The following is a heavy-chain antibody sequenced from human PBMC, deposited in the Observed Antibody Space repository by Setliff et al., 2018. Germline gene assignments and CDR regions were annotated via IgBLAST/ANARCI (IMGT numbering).Heavy chain of an antibody. CDR3: AKNGFGVVALGVNNWFDP. CDR2: ISGSGGRT. D-gene: IGHD3-10*01. CDR1: GFTFSSYA. V-gene: IGHV3-23*01. J-gene: IGHJ5*02. Sequence: GGSLRLSCAASGFTFSSYAMSWVRQAPGKGLEWVSAISGSGGRTYYADSVKGRFTISRDNSKNTLYLQMNSLGAEDTAVYYCAKNGFGVVALGVNNWFDPWGQGTLVTVSS.